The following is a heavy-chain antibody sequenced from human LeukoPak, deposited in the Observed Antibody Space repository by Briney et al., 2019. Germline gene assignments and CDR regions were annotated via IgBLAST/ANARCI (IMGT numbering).Heavy chain of an antibody. CDR2: MNPNSGNT. CDR3: ARGIRRNINYWFDP. CDR1: GYSFTSYD. Sequence: ASVKVSCKASGYSFTSYDINWVRQATGQGLEWMGWMNPNSGNTGYAQKFQGRVSITRNTSISTAYMELSSLRSEDTAVYYCARGIRRNINYWFDPWGQGPRSPSPQ. J-gene: IGHJ5*02. D-gene: IGHD1-14*01. V-gene: IGHV1-8*01.